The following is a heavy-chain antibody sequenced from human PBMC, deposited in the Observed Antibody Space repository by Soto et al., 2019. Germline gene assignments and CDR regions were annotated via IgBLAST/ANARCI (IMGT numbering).Heavy chain of an antibody. J-gene: IGHJ5*02. Sequence: HPGGSLRLSCAASGFTFSSYETNWVRQAPGKGLEWVSYISSSGSTIYYADSVKGRFTISRDNAKNSLYLQMNSLRAEDTAVYYCARDIGFYGSGGNWFDPWGQGTLVTVSS. V-gene: IGHV3-48*03. CDR1: GFTFSSYE. D-gene: IGHD3-10*01. CDR3: ARDIGFYGSGGNWFDP. CDR2: ISSSGSTI.